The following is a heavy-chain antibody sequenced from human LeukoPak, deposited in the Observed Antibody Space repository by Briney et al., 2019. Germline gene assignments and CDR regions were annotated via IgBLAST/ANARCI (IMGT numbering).Heavy chain of an antibody. Sequence: GGSLRLSCAASGFTFSSYGMSWVRQAPGKGLEWVSAISGSGGSTYYADSVKGRFTISRDNPKNTLYLQMNSLRAEDTAVYYCARDSSGYFELNNNDYWGQGTLVTVSS. CDR2: ISGSGGST. CDR3: ARDSSGYFELNNNDY. J-gene: IGHJ4*02. V-gene: IGHV3-23*01. D-gene: IGHD3-22*01. CDR1: GFTFSSYG.